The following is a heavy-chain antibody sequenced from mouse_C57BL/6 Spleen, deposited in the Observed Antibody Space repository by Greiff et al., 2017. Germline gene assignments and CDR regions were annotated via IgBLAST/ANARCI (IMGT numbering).Heavy chain of an antibody. D-gene: IGHD2-5*01. CDR3: ARRAYYSNSYYFDY. CDR1: GYTFTSYW. Sequence: QVQLQQPGAELVMPGASVKLSCKASGYTFTSYWMHWVKQRPGQGLEWIGEIDPSDSYTNYNQKFKGKSTLTVDKYSSTAYMQLSSLTSEDSAVYYCARRAYYSNSYYFDYWGQGTTLTVSS. CDR2: IDPSDSYT. J-gene: IGHJ2*01. V-gene: IGHV1-69*01.